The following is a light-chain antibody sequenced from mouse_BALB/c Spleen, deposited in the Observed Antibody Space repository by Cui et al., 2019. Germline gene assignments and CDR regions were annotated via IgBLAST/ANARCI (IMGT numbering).Light chain of an antibody. V-gene: IGKV19-93*01. CDR2: YTT. J-gene: IGKJ4*01. CDR3: LQYDNLFT. Sequence: DIQMTQAPSPLSASLGSKTPITCTGRQDLNKYIAWYPHRPGKGPRLLIHYTTTLQPSIPSQFSGSGSGRDYSFSISNLEPENIGTYYCLQYDNLFTFGSGTKLEIK. CDR1: QDLNKY.